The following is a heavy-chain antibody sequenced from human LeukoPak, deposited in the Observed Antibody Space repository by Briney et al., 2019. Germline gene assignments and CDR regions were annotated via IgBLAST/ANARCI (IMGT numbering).Heavy chain of an antibody. CDR2: IDGDGSTE. CDR1: GFTLSSYW. Sequence: PGGSLRLSCVASGFTLSSYWMSWVRQAPGKGLEWEANIDGDGSTEAYVDSLKGRFTISRDNAKNSLYLQMNNLRVEDTAVYYCARGGAAFAESVYWGQGTLVTVSS. D-gene: IGHD3-3*01. J-gene: IGHJ4*02. CDR3: ARGGAAFAESVY. V-gene: IGHV3-7*01.